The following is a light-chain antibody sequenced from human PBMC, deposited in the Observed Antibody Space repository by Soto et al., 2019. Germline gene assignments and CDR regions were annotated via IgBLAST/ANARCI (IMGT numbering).Light chain of an antibody. CDR1: QSISSF. CDR3: QQRSHWPT. V-gene: IGKV3-11*01. CDR2: DAS. Sequence: EIVLTQSPAPLSLSPGERATLSCRASQSISSFLAWYQQKPGQAPRLLIYDASNRATGIPARFSGRGSGTDFTLTISSLEPEDFAVYYCQQRSHWPTFGQGTKLEIK. J-gene: IGKJ2*01.